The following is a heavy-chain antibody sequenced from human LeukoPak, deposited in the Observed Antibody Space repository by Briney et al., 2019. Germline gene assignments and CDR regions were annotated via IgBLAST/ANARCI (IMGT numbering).Heavy chain of an antibody. Sequence: SETLSLTCTVSGGSISSSSYYWGWIRQPPGKGLEWIGCIYYSGSTYYNPSLKSRVTISVDTSKNQFSLKLSSVTAADTAVYYCAVLNYYDSSGYLDYWGQGTLVTVSS. CDR2: IYYSGST. CDR3: AVLNYYDSSGYLDY. CDR1: GGSISSSSYY. V-gene: IGHV4-39*01. D-gene: IGHD3-22*01. J-gene: IGHJ4*02.